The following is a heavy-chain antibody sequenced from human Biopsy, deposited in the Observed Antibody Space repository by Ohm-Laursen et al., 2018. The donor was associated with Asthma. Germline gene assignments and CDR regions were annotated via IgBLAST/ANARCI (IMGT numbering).Heavy chain of an antibody. V-gene: IGHV3-23*01. D-gene: IGHD2-15*01. CDR1: GFSVSSYG. CDR2: IVFGGGKA. Sequence: SLRLSCAASGFSVSSYGMSWVRQAPGKGLEWVSCIVFGGGKAHHADAVEGRFNIFRDDSKNTVHLQLTSLRSEDTAVYYCASGLGMDVWGQGTTVTVSS. CDR3: ASGLGMDV. J-gene: IGHJ6*02.